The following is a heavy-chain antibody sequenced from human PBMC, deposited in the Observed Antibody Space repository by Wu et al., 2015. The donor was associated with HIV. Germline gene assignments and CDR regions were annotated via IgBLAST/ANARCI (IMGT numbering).Heavy chain of an antibody. CDR3: MRGARGMPKGAFEI. CDR2: INFNSGGT. CDR1: GPTFTGYY. V-gene: IGHV1-2*02. D-gene: IGHD3-10*01. Sequence: QVQLVQSRAGVKKPGASVKVSCKSSGPTFTGYYIHWVRQAPGQGLEWMAWINFNSGGTNSAQMFQGRVTLTSDTSLSTVYLEMGGLTFDDTAVYYCMRGARGMPKGAFEIWGQGTLVTVSS. J-gene: IGHJ3*02.